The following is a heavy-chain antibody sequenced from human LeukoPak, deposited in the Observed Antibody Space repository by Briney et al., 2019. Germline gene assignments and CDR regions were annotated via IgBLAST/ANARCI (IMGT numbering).Heavy chain of an antibody. D-gene: IGHD6-6*01. CDR3: ARDSSSVVDP. Sequence: SGGSLRLSCAASGFTFSSYSMNWVRQAPGKGLEWVSYISSSSSTIYYADSVKGRFTISRDNAKNSLYLQMNSLRAEDTAVYYCARDSSSVVDPWAQGTLVTVSS. CDR1: GFTFSSYS. V-gene: IGHV3-48*01. CDR2: ISSSSSTI. J-gene: IGHJ5*02.